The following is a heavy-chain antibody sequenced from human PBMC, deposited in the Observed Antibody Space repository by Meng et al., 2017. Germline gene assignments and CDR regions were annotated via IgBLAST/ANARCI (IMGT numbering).Heavy chain of an antibody. V-gene: IGHV1-24*01. CDR1: VYTLPELS. J-gene: IGHJ2*01. CDR3: ATGPVGPGSQIETPNWYFEL. CDR2: FDPEDGET. D-gene: IGHD3-10*01. Sequence: ASVTVSFKVCVYTLPELSMHWVRQARGKGLEWMGGFDPEDGETIYAQKFQGRVTMTEDTSTDTAYMELSSLRSEDTAVYYCATGPVGPGSQIETPNWYFELWGRGTLVTVSS.